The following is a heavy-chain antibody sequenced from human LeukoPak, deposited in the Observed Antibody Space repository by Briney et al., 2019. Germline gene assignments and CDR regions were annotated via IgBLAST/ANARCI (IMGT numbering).Heavy chain of an antibody. Sequence: GGSLRLSCTASGFTFGDYAMSWFRQAPGKGLEWVGFIRSKAYGGTTEYAASVKGRFTISRDDSKSIAYLQMNSLKTEDTAVYYCTRGARGYSYGPFDYWGQGTLVTVSS. V-gene: IGHV3-49*03. CDR2: IRSKAYGGTT. D-gene: IGHD5-18*01. J-gene: IGHJ4*02. CDR3: TRGARGYSYGPFDY. CDR1: GFTFGDYA.